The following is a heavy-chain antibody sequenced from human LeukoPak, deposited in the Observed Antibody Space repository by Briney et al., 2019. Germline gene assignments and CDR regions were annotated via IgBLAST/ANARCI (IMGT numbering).Heavy chain of an antibody. CDR1: GFTFSSNY. J-gene: IGHJ4*02. V-gene: IGHV3-66*01. CDR3: AKGGGIHVSFDY. D-gene: IGHD3-10*01. CDR2: IYRGGTT. Sequence: GGSLRLSCAASGFTFSSNYMSWVRQAPGKGLEWVSGIYRGGTTYYSDSVEGRFTISREKSKKKLDLQKNSLMGEDTAVYYCAKGGGIHVSFDYWGQGTLVTVSS.